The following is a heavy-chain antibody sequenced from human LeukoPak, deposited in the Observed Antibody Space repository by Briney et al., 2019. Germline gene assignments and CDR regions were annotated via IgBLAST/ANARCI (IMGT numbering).Heavy chain of an antibody. V-gene: IGHV3-7*01. D-gene: IGHD6-13*01. J-gene: IGHJ4*02. CDR3: ARTGRYSSSWYPDY. CDR2: IKQDGSEK. Sequence: GGSLRLSCAASGFTFSSYSMSWVRQAPGKGLEWVANIKQDGSEKNYVGSVKGRFTIARDNAKNSLYLQMNSLRAEDTAVYYCARTGRYSSSWYPDYWGQGTLVTVSS. CDR1: GFTFSSYS.